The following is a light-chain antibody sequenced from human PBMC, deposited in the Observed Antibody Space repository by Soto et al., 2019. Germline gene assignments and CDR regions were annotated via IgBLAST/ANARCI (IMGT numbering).Light chain of an antibody. CDR2: GAS. CDR1: QSVSSSY. V-gene: IGKV3-20*01. Sequence: DIVLTQSPASLSLSPGERATLSCRASQSVSSSYLGWYQQKPGQAPRLLIFGASNRATGIPDRFSGSGSGTDFTLTISRLEPEDFAVYYCQQYGSSPRTFGQGTRLEIK. CDR3: QQYGSSPRT. J-gene: IGKJ5*01.